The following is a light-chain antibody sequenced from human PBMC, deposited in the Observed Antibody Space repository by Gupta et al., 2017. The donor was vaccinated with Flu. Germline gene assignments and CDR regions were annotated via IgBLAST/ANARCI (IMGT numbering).Light chain of an antibody. CDR3: QQSSNWQLT. V-gene: IGKV3-11*01. J-gene: IGKJ4*01. CDR1: QSVSSY. Sequence: PATLSLSPGERATLSCRASQSVSSYLAWYQQKPGQAPRLLIYDASNRATGIPARFSGSGSGTDFTLTISSLEPEDFAVYYCQQSSNWQLTFGGGTKVEIK. CDR2: DAS.